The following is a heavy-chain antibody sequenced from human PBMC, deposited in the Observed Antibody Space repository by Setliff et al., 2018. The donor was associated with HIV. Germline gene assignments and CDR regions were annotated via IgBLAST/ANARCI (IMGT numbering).Heavy chain of an antibody. CDR2: INTHSGYT. CDR1: GYTFNNYG. CDR3: ARAPLSGGSFGWFDP. D-gene: IGHD2-15*01. J-gene: IGHJ5*02. V-gene: IGHV1-18*01. Sequence: ASVKVSCKASGYTFNNYGISWVRQAPGQGLEWMGWINTHSGYTNYAQNVQGRVTVTMDTSTSTAYMELRSLKSDDTAVYYCARAPLSGGSFGWFDPWGQGTLVTVSS.